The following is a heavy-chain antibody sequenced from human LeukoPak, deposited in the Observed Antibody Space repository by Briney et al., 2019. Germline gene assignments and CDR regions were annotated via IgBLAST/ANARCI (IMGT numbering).Heavy chain of an antibody. J-gene: IGHJ5*02. V-gene: IGHV4-30-2*01. D-gene: IGHD4-23*01. Sequence: PSETLSLTCAVSGGSISSGGYSWSWIRQPPGKGLEWIGYIYHSGSTYYNPSLKSRVTISVDTSKNQFSLKLSSVTAADTAVYYCARGFTVVTGNWFDPWGQGTLVTVSS. CDR1: GGSISSGGYS. CDR3: ARGFTVVTGNWFDP. CDR2: IYHSGST.